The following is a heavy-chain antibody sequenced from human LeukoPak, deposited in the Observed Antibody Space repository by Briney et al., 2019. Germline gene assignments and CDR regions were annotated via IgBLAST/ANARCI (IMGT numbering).Heavy chain of an antibody. CDR1: GFTFSDYY. D-gene: IGHD4-11*01. CDR3: AKRARTAVTTALDY. J-gene: IGHJ4*02. Sequence: PGGSLRLSCAASGFTFSDYYMSWIRQAPGKGLEWVSYISSSGSTIYYADSVKGRFTISRDNAKNSLYLQMNSLRAEDTAVYYCAKRARTAVTTALDYWGQGTLVTVSS. CDR2: ISSSGSTI. V-gene: IGHV3-11*01.